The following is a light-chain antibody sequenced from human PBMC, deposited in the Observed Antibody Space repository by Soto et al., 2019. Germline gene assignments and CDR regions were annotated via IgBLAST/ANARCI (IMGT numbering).Light chain of an antibody. Sequence: QSVLTQPPSVSGAPGQRVTISCTRSSSNIGAGYDVHWYKQLPGTAPKLLIYGNSNRPSGVPDRFSGSKSGTSASLAITGLQAEDEADYYCQSYDSSLSVVFGGGTKLTVL. CDR3: QSYDSSLSVV. CDR2: GNS. CDR1: SSNIGAGYD. V-gene: IGLV1-40*01. J-gene: IGLJ2*01.